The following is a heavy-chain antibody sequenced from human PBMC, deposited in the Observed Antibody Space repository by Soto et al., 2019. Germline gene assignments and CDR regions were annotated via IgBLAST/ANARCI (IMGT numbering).Heavy chain of an antibody. J-gene: IGHJ1*01. Sequence: QITLKESGPTLVKPTQTLTLTCTFSGFSLSTSGVGVGWIRQPPGKALEWLAVIYWDDDKGYSPSLKNRLTITKDTSKNQVVLTMTNMDPVDTATYYCAHMVGLVVVTSEDEYFQHWGQGTQVTVSS. CDR2: IYWDDDK. CDR1: GFSLSTSGVG. D-gene: IGHD2-15*01. V-gene: IGHV2-5*02. CDR3: AHMVGLVVVTSEDEYFQH.